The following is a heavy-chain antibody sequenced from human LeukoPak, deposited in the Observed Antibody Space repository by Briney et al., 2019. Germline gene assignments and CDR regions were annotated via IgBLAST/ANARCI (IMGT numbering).Heavy chain of an antibody. CDR2: IYPGDSDT. D-gene: IGHD6-19*01. V-gene: IGHV5-51*01. Sequence: GEALKISCKGSGYSFTCYWIGWVRQMPGKGLEWMGIIYPGDSDTRYSPSFQGQVTISADKSISTAYLQWSSLKASDTAMYYCARPSPSDIAVAGGFDYWGQGTLVTVSS. J-gene: IGHJ4*02. CDR3: ARPSPSDIAVAGGFDY. CDR1: GYSFTCYW.